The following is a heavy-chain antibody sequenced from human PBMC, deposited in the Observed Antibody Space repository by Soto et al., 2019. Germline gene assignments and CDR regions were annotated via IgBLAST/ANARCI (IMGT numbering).Heavy chain of an antibody. CDR1: GFTFSSYG. CDR3: AKDKDDFVWGSYDC. CDR2: MSNDGVNK. J-gene: IGHJ4*02. V-gene: IGHV3-30*18. D-gene: IGHD3-16*01. Sequence: QMQLVESGGGVVQTGRSLRLSCAASGFTFSSYGLHWVRQAPGKGLEWVAVMSNDGVNKYYADSVRGRFTISRDNTKNSLFLQLNNLRTEDTAVYYCAKDKDDFVWGSYDCWGQGTLVIVSS.